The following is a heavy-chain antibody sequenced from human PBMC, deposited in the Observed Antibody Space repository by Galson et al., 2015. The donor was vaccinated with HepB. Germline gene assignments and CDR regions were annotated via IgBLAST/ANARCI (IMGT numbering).Heavy chain of an antibody. CDR3: ARDRDWAFDN. J-gene: IGHJ4*02. Sequence: SLRLSCAASGFTFSDYSMNWVRQAPGKGLEWVSYISGVYGFTTDADSVKGRFTISRDNAKSSLFLQMNSLRAEDTAVYYCARDRDWAFDNWGQGTLVTVSS. D-gene: IGHD2-21*02. CDR2: ISGVYGFT. V-gene: IGHV3-11*06. CDR1: GFTFSDYS.